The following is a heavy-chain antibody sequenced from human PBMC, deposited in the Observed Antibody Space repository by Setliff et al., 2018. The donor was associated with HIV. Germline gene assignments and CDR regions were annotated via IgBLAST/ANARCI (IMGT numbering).Heavy chain of an antibody. Sequence: GGSLRLSCAASGFTFSKYAMNWVRQAPGKGLEWVSAVSGSGESTYDADSVKGRFTISRDNSKNTLYLQMNSLRAEDTAVYYCASHAPASWYLLSYFDYWGQGTLVTVSS. CDR3: ASHAPASWYLLSYFDY. J-gene: IGHJ4*02. CDR1: GFTFSKYA. CDR2: VSGSGEST. D-gene: IGHD6-13*01. V-gene: IGHV3-23*01.